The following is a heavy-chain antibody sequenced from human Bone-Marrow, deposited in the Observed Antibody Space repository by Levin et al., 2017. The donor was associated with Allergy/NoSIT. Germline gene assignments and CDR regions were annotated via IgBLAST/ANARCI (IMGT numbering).Heavy chain of an antibody. D-gene: IGHD2-21*02. CDR3: VKDVVYCGGDCWGDAFDI. CDR2: ISSNGGST. J-gene: IGHJ3*02. CDR1: GFTFSSYA. Sequence: GGSLRLSCSASGFTFSSYAMHWVRQAPGKGLEYVSAISSNGGSTYYADSVKGRFTISRDNSKNTLYLQMSSLRAEDTAVYYCVKDVVYCGGDCWGDAFDIWGQGTMVTVSS. V-gene: IGHV3-64D*06.